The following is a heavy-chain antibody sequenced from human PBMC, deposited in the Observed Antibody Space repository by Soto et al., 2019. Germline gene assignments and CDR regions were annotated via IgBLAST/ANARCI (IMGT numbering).Heavy chain of an antibody. D-gene: IGHD4-17*01. CDR3: ARVQEGRLPQGLYGMDV. CDR1: GGSISSGGYY. V-gene: IGHV4-31*03. J-gene: IGHJ6*02. Sequence: PSETLSLTCTVSGGSISSGGYYWSWIRQHPGKGLEWIGYIYYSGSTYYNPSLKSRVTISVDTSKNQFSLKLSSVTAADTAVYYCARVQEGRLPQGLYGMDVWGQGTTVTVSS. CDR2: IYYSGST.